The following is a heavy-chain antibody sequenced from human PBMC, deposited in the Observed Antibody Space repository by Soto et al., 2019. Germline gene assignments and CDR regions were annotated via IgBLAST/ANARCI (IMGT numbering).Heavy chain of an antibody. CDR1: GGSISSSSYY. J-gene: IGHJ4*02. Sequence: PSETLSLTCTVSGGSISSSSYYWGWIRQPPGKGLEWIGSIYYSGSTYYNPSLKSRVTISVDTSKNQFSLKLSSVTAADTAVYYCARLKLIAAAGEFDNWGQGTLVTVSS. D-gene: IGHD6-13*01. CDR3: ARLKLIAAAGEFDN. V-gene: IGHV4-39*01. CDR2: IYYSGST.